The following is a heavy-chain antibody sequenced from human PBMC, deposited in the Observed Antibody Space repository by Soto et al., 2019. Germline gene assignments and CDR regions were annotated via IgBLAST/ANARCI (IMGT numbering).Heavy chain of an antibody. Sequence: QVQLQVSGPGLVEPSGTLSLTCAVSGGPITSNNWWHWVRQPPGKGLEWIGEIHHSGSTHYNPSLKIRVTISVDKSHNQFSLKLSSVTDADTAVYYCARGGNYLFAYWGQGTPVTVSS. J-gene: IGHJ4*02. V-gene: IGHV4-4*02. CDR2: IHHSGST. CDR3: ARGGNYLFAY. D-gene: IGHD2-15*01. CDR1: GGPITSNNW.